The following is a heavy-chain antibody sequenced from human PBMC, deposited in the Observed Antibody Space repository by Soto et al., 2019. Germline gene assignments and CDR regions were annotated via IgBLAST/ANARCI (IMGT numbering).Heavy chain of an antibody. Sequence: SETLSLTCTVSGGSISSGDYYWSWIRQPTGKGLEWIGYIYYSGSTYYNPSLKSRVTISVDTSKNQFSLKRSAVTAANTAVYYCARVRDSRGYPFDYWGQGTLVTVSS. CDR3: ARVRDSRGYPFDY. V-gene: IGHV4-30-4*01. D-gene: IGHD3-22*01. J-gene: IGHJ4*02. CDR1: GGSISSGDYY. CDR2: IYYSGST.